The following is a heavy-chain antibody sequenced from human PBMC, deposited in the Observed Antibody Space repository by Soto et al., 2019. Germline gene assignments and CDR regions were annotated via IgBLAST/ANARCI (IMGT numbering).Heavy chain of an antibody. D-gene: IGHD2-15*01. CDR1: GFSLTTSGMC. J-gene: IGHJ4*02. CDR3: ARMFHCSGGTCPFDY. V-gene: IGHV2-70*17. CDR2: IDWDDDK. Sequence: SGPTLVNPTQTLTLTCTFSGFSLTTSGMCVSWIRQPPGKALEWLARIDWDDDKFYKTSLKTRLTISKDSSKNQVVLTMTNMDPVDTATYYCARMFHCSGGTCPFDYWGQGALVTVYS.